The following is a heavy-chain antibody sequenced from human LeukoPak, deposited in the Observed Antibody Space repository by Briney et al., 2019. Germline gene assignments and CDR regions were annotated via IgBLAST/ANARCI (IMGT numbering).Heavy chain of an antibody. CDR1: GFILRNYG. Sequence: GRSLRLSCGASGFILRNYGMHWVRQAPGKGLQWVAVIYSDGSNKNTADSVRGRFTISRDNSQNALYLQMNSLRAEDTAVYYCARGNYYDRSGLDYWGQGTLVTVSS. CDR2: IYSDGSNK. V-gene: IGHV3-33*01. J-gene: IGHJ4*02. CDR3: ARGNYYDRSGLDY. D-gene: IGHD3-22*01.